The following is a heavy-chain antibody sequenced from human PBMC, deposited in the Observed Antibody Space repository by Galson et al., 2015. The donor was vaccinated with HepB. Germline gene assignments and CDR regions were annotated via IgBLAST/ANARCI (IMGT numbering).Heavy chain of an antibody. J-gene: IGHJ6*02. V-gene: IGHV1-3*01. CDR2: INGNNGNT. CDR1: GYTFTGYG. D-gene: IGHD6-13*01. CDR3: ARSGINSWNYYYDGLDV. Sequence: SVKVSCKASGYTFTGYGLHWVRQAPGQSLEWMGWINGNNGNTKNLQKFEGRVTITRDTSASTAYLGLSSLRSEDTSVYYWARSGINSWNYYYDGLDVWDQGTTVTVSS.